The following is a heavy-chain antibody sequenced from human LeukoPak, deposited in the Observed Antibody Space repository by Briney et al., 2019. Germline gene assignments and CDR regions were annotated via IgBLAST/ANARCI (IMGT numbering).Heavy chain of an antibody. CDR2: IKSKTDGATT. CDR1: GITFSNAW. Sequence: GGSLRLSCAVSGITFSNAWMSWVRQAPGKGLEWVGRIKSKTDGATTDYAAPVKGRFTISRDDSKNTLYPQMNSLKTEDTAVYYCTTDYFGSGNFWGQGTLVTASS. J-gene: IGHJ4*02. CDR3: TTDYFGSGNF. V-gene: IGHV3-15*05. D-gene: IGHD3-10*01.